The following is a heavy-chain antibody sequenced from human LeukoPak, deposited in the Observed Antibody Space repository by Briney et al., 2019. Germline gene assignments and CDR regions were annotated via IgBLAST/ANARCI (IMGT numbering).Heavy chain of an antibody. V-gene: IGHV4-4*07. J-gene: IGHJ3*02. CDR2: IYTSGST. D-gene: IGHD2-8*01. CDR3: AREGDIVLMVYATTDAFGI. CDR1: GGSISSYY. Sequence: KPSETLSLTCTVSGGSISSYYWSWIRQPAGKGLEWIGRIYTSGSTNYNPSLKSRVAMSVDTSKNQFSLKLSSVTAADTAVYYCAREGDIVLMVYATTDAFGIWGQGTMVTVSS.